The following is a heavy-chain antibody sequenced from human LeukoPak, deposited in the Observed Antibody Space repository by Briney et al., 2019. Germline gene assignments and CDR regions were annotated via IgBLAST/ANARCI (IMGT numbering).Heavy chain of an antibody. J-gene: IGHJ4*02. V-gene: IGHV3-7*04. CDR3: ARHSPLWGY. Sequence: GGSLRLSCAASGFTFNSYWMTWVRQAPGKGLEWVASIKQDGSEKYYVDSVKGRFTISRDNAKSSLYVQMNSLRAEDTALYYCARHSPLWGYWGQGTLVTVSS. CDR2: IKQDGSEK. D-gene: IGHD7-27*01. CDR1: GFTFNSYW.